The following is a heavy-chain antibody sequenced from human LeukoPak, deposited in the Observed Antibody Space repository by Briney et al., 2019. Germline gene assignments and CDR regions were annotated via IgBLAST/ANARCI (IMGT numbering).Heavy chain of an antibody. CDR1: GYTFTSYG. J-gene: IGHJ3*02. Sequence: ASVKVSCKASGYTFTSYGISWLRQAPGQGLEWMGWISAYNGNTNYAQKLQGRVTMTTDTSTSTAYMELRSLRSDDTAVYYCARDYMVRGVHDAFDIWGQGTMVTVSS. V-gene: IGHV1-18*01. D-gene: IGHD3-10*01. CDR2: ISAYNGNT. CDR3: ARDYMVRGVHDAFDI.